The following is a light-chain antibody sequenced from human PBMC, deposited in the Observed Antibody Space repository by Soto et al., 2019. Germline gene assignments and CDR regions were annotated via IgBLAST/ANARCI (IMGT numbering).Light chain of an antibody. CDR1: QSVSNN. V-gene: IGKV3-15*01. CDR2: GAS. J-gene: IGKJ2*01. Sequence: EIVMTQSPATLSVSPGERATLSCRASQSVSNNLACYQQKPGQAPRLLIYGASTRATGIPARFSGSGSGTEFTLTISSLQSEDFAVYYCQQYNNWPPNTFGQGTKVEIK. CDR3: QQYNNWPPNT.